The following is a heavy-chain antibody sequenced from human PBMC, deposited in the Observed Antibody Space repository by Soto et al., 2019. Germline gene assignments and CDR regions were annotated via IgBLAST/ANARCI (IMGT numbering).Heavy chain of an antibody. V-gene: IGHV4-30-4*01. CDR2: ISYSGST. D-gene: IGHD4-17*01. CDR1: GGSISSGDYY. Sequence: QVQLQESGAGLVKPSQTLSLTCTVSGGSISSGDYYWSWMRPRPGKGLVWSGCISYSGSTYYNPSHNSRVTIPVDTSKNQSPLQLSSVTAADTAVYYCARHRRYGDYEKYFDYWGQGTLVPVSS. J-gene: IGHJ4*02. CDR3: ARHRRYGDYEKYFDY.